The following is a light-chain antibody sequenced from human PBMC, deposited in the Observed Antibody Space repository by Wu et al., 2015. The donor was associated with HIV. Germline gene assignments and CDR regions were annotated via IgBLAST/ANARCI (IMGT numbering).Light chain of an antibody. CDR1: QNINTY. CDR2: AAS. J-gene: IGKJ1*01. CDR3: QQSSTTSWT. V-gene: IGKV1-39*01. Sequence: DIQMTQSPSSLSASMGDRVIITCRASQNINTYLNWFQQKPGKAPKLLIYAASTLQSGVPSRFSGSGSGTDFTLTISSLQPEDFATYYCQQSSTTSWTFGRG.